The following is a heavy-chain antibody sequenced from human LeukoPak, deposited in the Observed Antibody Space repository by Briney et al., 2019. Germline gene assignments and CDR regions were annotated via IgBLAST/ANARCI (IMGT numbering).Heavy chain of an antibody. J-gene: IGHJ4*02. CDR2: FDPEDGET. D-gene: IGHD2-21*01. V-gene: IGHV1-24*01. CDR1: GYTLTALS. Sequence: GSVKVSCKVSGYTLTALSMHWVRQAPGKGLEWMGGFDPEDGETIYAQKFQGRVTMTEDTSTDTAYMELSSLRSEDTAVYYCATDRGVITLPYYWGQGTLVTVSS. CDR3: ATDRGVITLPYY.